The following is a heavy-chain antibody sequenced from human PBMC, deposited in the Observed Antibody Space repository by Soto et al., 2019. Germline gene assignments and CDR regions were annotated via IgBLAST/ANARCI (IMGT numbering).Heavy chain of an antibody. Sequence: QVQLVESGGGVVQPGRSLRLSCAASGFTFSSYGMHWVRQAPGKGLEWVAVISYDGSNKYYADSVKGRFTISRDNSKNTLYLQMNSLRAEDTAVYYCAKDPNSSGYGDYWGQGTLVTVSS. CDR2: ISYDGSNK. V-gene: IGHV3-30*18. CDR1: GFTFSSYG. J-gene: IGHJ4*02. D-gene: IGHD5-18*01. CDR3: AKDPNSSGYGDY.